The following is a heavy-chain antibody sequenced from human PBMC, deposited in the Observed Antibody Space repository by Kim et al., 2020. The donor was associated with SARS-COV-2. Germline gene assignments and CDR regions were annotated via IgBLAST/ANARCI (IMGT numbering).Heavy chain of an antibody. J-gene: IGHJ6*03. Sequence: GGSLRLSCAASGFTFSSYGMHWVRQAPGKGLEWVAVISYDGSNKYYADSVKGRFTISRDNSKNTLYLQMNSLRAEDTAVYYCAKASKYGDQTYYYYYYMDVWGKGTTVTVSS. D-gene: IGHD4-17*01. V-gene: IGHV3-30*18. CDR3: AKASKYGDQTYYYYYYMDV. CDR2: ISYDGSNK. CDR1: GFTFSSYG.